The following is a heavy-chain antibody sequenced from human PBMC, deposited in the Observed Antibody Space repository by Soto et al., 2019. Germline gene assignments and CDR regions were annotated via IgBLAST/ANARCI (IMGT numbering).Heavy chain of an antibody. J-gene: IGHJ6*02. CDR2: IYTSGST. D-gene: IGHD6-13*01. Sequence: QVQLQESGPGLVKPSETLSLTCTVSGVSISSYYWSWIRQPAGKGLEWIGRIYTSGSTNYNPSLKSRVTMSVDTSKNQFSLKLSSVTAADTAVYYCARASRIAAAGRFGMDVWGQGTTVTVSS. V-gene: IGHV4-4*07. CDR3: ARASRIAAAGRFGMDV. CDR1: GVSISSYY.